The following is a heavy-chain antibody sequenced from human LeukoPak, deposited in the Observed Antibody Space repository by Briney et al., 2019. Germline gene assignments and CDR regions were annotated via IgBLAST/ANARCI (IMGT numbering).Heavy chain of an antibody. CDR3: TRGIHVAVITARGGPFDI. J-gene: IGHJ3*02. V-gene: IGHV3-74*01. D-gene: IGHD2-21*02. CDR2: DSSDGSAT. Sequence: GGSLRLSCAASGFTLSAYWMHWVRQVPGKGLVWVSRDSSDGSATNYADSVKGRFTISRDNAKNTLFLQMDSLRAEDTALYYCTRGIHVAVITARGGPFDIWGQGTMVTVSS. CDR1: GFTLSAYW.